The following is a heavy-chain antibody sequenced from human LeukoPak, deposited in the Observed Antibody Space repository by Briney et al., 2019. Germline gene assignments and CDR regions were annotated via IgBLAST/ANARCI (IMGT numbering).Heavy chain of an antibody. J-gene: IGHJ4*02. CDR1: EFTFSLYA. CDR3: ARDTYQPGRIDS. Sequence: PGGSLRLSCAASEFTFSLYAMNWVRQAPGKGLEWISYINDVSADIHYADSVKGRFTIPRDNAKNTLYLQMSSLRGDDTAVYYCARDTYQPGRIDSWGQGTLVIVSS. V-gene: IGHV3-21*05. CDR2: INDVSADI. D-gene: IGHD1-14*01.